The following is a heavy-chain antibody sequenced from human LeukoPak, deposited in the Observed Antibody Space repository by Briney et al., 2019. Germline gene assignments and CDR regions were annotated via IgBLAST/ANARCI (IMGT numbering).Heavy chain of an antibody. CDR3: ARDKIGKPYFDY. CDR2: IYRDGTT. CDR1: GFTVANTR. J-gene: IGHJ4*02. D-gene: IGHD4-23*01. V-gene: IGHV3-53*01. Sequence: GESLRLSCVASGFTVANTRMGWVRQPPGKELEWVSVIYRDGTTSYADSVKGRFTISRDNSKNTLYLQMNSLRAEDTAVYYCARDKIGKPYFDYWGQGTLVTVSS.